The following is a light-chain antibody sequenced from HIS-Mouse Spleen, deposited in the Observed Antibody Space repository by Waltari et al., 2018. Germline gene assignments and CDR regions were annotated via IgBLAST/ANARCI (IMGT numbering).Light chain of an antibody. CDR2: EVS. CDR1: SSDVGGYNY. V-gene: IGLV2-8*01. J-gene: IGLJ2*01. CDR3: SSYAGSNNVV. Sequence: QSALTQPPSASGSPGQSVTISCTGTSSDVGGYNYVPGYQQHPGKAPKLMIYEVSKRPSGVPDRFSGSKSGNTASVTVSGLQAEDEADYYCSSYAGSNNVVFGGGTKLTVL.